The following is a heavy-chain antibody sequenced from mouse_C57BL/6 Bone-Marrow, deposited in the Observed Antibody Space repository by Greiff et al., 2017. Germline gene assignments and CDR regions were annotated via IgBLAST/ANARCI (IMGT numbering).Heavy chain of an antibody. CDR2: IDPSDSYT. D-gene: IGHD3-2*02. J-gene: IGHJ2*01. Sequence: VQLQQPGAELVMPGASVKLSCKASGYTFTSYWMHWVKQRPGQGLEWIGEIDPSDSYTNYNQKFKGKSTLTVDKSSSTAYMQLSSLTSEDSAVYYCARDSSGLLDYWGQGTTLTVSS. V-gene: IGHV1-69*01. CDR3: ARDSSGLLDY. CDR1: GYTFTSYW.